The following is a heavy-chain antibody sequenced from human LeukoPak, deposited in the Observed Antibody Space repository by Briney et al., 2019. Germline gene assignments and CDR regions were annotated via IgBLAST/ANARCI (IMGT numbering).Heavy chain of an antibody. Sequence: GGSLRLSCVASGITLSSYAINWVRQAPGKGLEWVSGISGSGAKTYYADSVKGRFTISRDNSKNTLYVQMNNLRAEDTAVYYCAKSLVVTTIGPLDSWGQGTLVTVSA. D-gene: IGHD2-21*02. V-gene: IGHV3-23*01. J-gene: IGHJ4*02. CDR2: ISGSGAKT. CDR1: GITLSSYA. CDR3: AKSLVVTTIGPLDS.